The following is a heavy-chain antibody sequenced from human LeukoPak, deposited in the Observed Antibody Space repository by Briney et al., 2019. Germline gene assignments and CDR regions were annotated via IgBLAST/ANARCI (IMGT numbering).Heavy chain of an antibody. Sequence: GGSLRLSCAASGFTFSDYYMSWIRQAPGKGLEWVSYISSSGSTIYYADSVKGRFTISRDNAKNSLYLLMNSLRAEDTAVYYCAREISGERTYYFDYWGQGTLVTVSS. V-gene: IGHV3-11*01. CDR1: GFTFSDYY. D-gene: IGHD1-26*01. CDR3: AREISGERTYYFDY. CDR2: ISSSGSTI. J-gene: IGHJ4*02.